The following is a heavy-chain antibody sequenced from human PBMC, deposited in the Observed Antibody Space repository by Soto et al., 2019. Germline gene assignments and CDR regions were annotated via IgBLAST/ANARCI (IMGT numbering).Heavy chain of an antibody. CDR3: ATLGRFWSGYRAAMDV. CDR1: GYTLTELS. Sequence: GASVKVSCKVSGYTLTELSMHWVRQAPGKGLEWMGGFDPEDGETIYAQKFQGRVTMTEDTSTDTAYMELSSLRSEDTAVYYCATLGRFWSGYRAAMDVWGQGTTVTVSS. V-gene: IGHV1-24*01. D-gene: IGHD3-3*01. J-gene: IGHJ6*02. CDR2: FDPEDGET.